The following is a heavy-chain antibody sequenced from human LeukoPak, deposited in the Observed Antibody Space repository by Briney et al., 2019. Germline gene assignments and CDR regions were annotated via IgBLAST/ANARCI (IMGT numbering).Heavy chain of an antibody. CDR3: ARQVSNRGPIPYYGMDV. CDR1: GDSVSSNSAA. Sequence: SQTLSLTWAIAGDSVSSNSAAWNWIRQSPARGLAWLGRTFYWSKWYNDSAVSVKSRITVSQDPFNNQFSLQLNSVTPEDTAVYYRARQVSNRGPIPYYGMDVLGQGTTVTVSS. J-gene: IGHJ6*02. CDR2: TFYWSKWYN. D-gene: IGHD5/OR15-5a*01. V-gene: IGHV6-1*01.